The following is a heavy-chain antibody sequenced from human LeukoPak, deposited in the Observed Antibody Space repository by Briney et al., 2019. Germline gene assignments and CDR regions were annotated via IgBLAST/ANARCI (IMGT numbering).Heavy chain of an antibody. V-gene: IGHV3-21*01. CDR1: GFTFNTYS. Sequence: GGSLRLSCAASGFTFNTYSMNWARQAPGKGLEWVSSIDSSGGYMFYADSVKGRFTISRDNAKNSLYLQMNSLRAEDTAVYYCASFPPYMVRTDAFDIWGQGTMVTVSS. J-gene: IGHJ3*02. CDR2: IDSSGGYM. CDR3: ASFPPYMVRTDAFDI. D-gene: IGHD3-10*01.